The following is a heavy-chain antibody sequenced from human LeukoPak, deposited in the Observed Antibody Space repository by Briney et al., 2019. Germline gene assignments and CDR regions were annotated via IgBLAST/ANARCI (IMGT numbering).Heavy chain of an antibody. J-gene: IGHJ6*03. CDR3: ASVRHDPLEYYYYIDV. CDR1: GDSFSRYY. D-gene: IGHD2/OR15-2a*01. Sequence: SETLSLTCAVYGDSFSRYYWTWIRQSPGKGLEWLGEINPSGSPDYNPSLKSRATISVDTSKNQFSLRLASVTAADTAVYYCASVRHDPLEYYYYIDVWGKGTTVTVSS. V-gene: IGHV4-34*01. CDR2: INPSGSP.